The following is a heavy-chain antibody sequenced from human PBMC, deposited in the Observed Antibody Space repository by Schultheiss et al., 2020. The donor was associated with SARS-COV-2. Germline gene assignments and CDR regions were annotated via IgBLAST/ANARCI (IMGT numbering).Heavy chain of an antibody. CDR3: AITISADSRGASDI. V-gene: IGHV3-30*07. Sequence: GGSLRLSCAASGFTFSNYAMYWVRQAPGKGLEWVAVILSDGSNKYYADSVRGRFTISRDNSKKTLYLQMESLRAEDTAVYYCAITISADSRGASDIWGQGTVVTVSS. J-gene: IGHJ3*02. CDR1: GFTFSNYA. CDR2: ILSDGSNK. D-gene: IGHD4-11*01.